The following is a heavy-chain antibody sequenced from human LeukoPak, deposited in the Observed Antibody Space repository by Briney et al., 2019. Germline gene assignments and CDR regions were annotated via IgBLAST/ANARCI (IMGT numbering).Heavy chain of an antibody. CDR3: ARGGGSYRLLLEYYFDY. Sequence: GSSVKVSCKASGGTFSSYAISWVRQAPGQGLEWMGRIIPILGIANYAQKFQGRVTITADKSTSTAYMELSRLRSEDTAVYYCARGGGSYRLLLEYYFDYWGQGTLVTVSS. CDR1: GGTFSSYA. V-gene: IGHV1-69*04. CDR2: IIPILGIA. D-gene: IGHD1-26*01. J-gene: IGHJ4*02.